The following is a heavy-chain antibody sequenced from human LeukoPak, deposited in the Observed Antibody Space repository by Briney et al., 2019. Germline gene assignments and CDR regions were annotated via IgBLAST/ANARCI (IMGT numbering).Heavy chain of an antibody. Sequence: PGGSLRLSCAASGFTFSGYGMHWVRQAPGKGLEWVAVISYDGSNKYYADSVKGRFTISRDNAKNSLYLQMNSLRAEDTALYYCAKAPGEVTPGFGGYHYFDYWGQGTLVTVSS. V-gene: IGHV3-30*18. J-gene: IGHJ4*02. CDR1: GFTFSGYG. CDR2: ISYDGSNK. CDR3: AKAPGEVTPGFGGYHYFDY. D-gene: IGHD4-23*01.